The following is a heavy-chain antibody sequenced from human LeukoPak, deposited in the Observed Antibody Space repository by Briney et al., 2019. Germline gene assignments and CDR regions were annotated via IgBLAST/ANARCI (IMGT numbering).Heavy chain of an antibody. CDR3: LRGKGMTRVQGVINY. V-gene: IGHV1-2*02. CDR2: INPNSGCT. CDR1: GYTFTCYY. D-gene: IGHD3-10*01. Sequence: ASVRVSCKASGYTFTCYYMHWVRQAPGQGLEWMGWINPNSGCTRYPQKFEAGVTMTGDTYISKPNMERGRLTADYRAGHLCLRGKGMTRVQGVINYWGQGTLVTVSS. J-gene: IGHJ4*02.